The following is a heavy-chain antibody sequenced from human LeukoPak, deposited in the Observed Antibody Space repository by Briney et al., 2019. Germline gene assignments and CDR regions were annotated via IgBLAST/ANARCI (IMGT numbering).Heavy chain of an antibody. CDR2: ISSSGTTL. J-gene: IGHJ4*02. V-gene: IGHV3-48*02. Sequence: PGGSLRLSCAASGFTFSSYSMNWVRQAPGKGLEWVSYISSSGTTLYYADSVKGRFTISRDNAKNSLYLQMNSLRDEDTAVYYCARVWGLAVAGGEIEYWGQGTLVTVSS. CDR1: GFTFSSYS. CDR3: ARVWGLAVAGGEIEY. D-gene: IGHD6-13*01.